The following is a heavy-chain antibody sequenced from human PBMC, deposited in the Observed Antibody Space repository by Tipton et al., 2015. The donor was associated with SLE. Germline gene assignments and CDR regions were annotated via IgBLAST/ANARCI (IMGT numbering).Heavy chain of an antibody. Sequence: TLSLTCTVSGASISSYYWSWIRQPPGKRLEWIGYIYYSGSTNYNPSLKSRVTMSVDTSENQFSLKLSSVTAADTAVYYCARDSSGGYNWFDPWGQGTLVTVSS. CDR2: IYYSGST. J-gene: IGHJ5*02. V-gene: IGHV4-59*13. D-gene: IGHD3-22*01. CDR1: GASISSYY. CDR3: ARDSSGGYNWFDP.